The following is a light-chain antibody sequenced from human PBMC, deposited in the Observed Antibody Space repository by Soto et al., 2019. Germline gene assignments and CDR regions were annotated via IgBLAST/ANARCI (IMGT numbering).Light chain of an antibody. Sequence: EIVLTQSPATLSLSPGERATLSCRASQSISTYLAWYQQKPGQAPRLVNSDASNRATDVPARFSGSGSGTDFTLTISSLEPEDSAVYYCQQRSDWPPLTFGGGTKVEIK. V-gene: IGKV3-11*01. CDR1: QSISTY. CDR3: QQRSDWPPLT. CDR2: DAS. J-gene: IGKJ4*01.